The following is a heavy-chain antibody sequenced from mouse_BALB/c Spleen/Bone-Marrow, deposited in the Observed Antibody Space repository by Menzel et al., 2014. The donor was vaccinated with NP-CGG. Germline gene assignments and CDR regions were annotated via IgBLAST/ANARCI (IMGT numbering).Heavy chain of an antibody. CDR2: INPSTGYT. V-gene: IGHV1-7*01. Sequence: QVQLQQSRAELAKPGASVKMSCKASGYTFTSYWMHWVKQRPGQGLEWIGYINPSTGYTEYNQNFKDKATLTADKSSSTAYMQLSSLTSEDSAVYYCARRAYGSYGFPYWGQGTLVTVSA. CDR1: GYTFTSYW. CDR3: ARRAYGSYGFPY. J-gene: IGHJ3*01. D-gene: IGHD1-1*01.